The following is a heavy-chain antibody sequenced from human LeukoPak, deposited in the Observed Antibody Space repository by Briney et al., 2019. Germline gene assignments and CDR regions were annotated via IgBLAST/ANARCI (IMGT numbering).Heavy chain of an antibody. J-gene: IGHJ4*02. CDR2: IRSKANSYAT. D-gene: IGHD1-20*01. CDR3: TRRGITGTADY. CDR1: GFTSSGSA. Sequence: PGGSLRLSCAASGFTSSGSAMHWVRQASGKGLEWVGRIRSKANSYATAYAASVKGRFTISRDDSKNTAYLQMNSLKTEDTAVYYCTRRGITGTADYWGQGTLVTVSS. V-gene: IGHV3-73*01.